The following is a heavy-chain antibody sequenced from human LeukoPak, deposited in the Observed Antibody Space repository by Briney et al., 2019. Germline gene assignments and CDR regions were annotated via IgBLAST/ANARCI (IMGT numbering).Heavy chain of an antibody. CDR2: INPNSGGT. CDR3: ASLAVAGFFDY. D-gene: IGHD6-19*01. J-gene: IGHJ4*02. CDR1: GHTFTGYY. Sequence: GASVKVSCKASGHTFTGYYMHWVRQAPGQGLEWMGWINPNSGGTNYAQKLQGRVTMTRDTSISTAYMELSRLRSDDTAVYYCASLAVAGFFDYWGQGTLVTVSS. V-gene: IGHV1-2*02.